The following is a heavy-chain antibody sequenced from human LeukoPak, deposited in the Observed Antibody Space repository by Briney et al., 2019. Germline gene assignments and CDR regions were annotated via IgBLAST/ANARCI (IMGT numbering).Heavy chain of an antibody. V-gene: IGHV4-59*01. CDR3: ARFRGSAKGDY. CDR2: LYYSGSN. Sequence: PSETLSLTCTVSGDSISSYYWSWIWQPPGKGLEWIGYLYYSGSNNYNPSLKSRVTISVDMSKNQFSLKLSSVTAADTAVYYCARFRGSAKGDYWGQGTLVTVSS. CDR1: GDSISSYY. J-gene: IGHJ4*02. D-gene: IGHD3-10*01.